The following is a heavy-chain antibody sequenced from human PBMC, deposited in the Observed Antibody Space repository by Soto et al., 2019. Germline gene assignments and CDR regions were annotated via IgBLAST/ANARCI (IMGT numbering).Heavy chain of an antibody. D-gene: IGHD6-13*01. Sequence: PSETLSLTCTVSGGSISSSSNYWGWIRQPPGKGLEWIGSIYYSGSTYYNPSLKSRVTISVDTSKNQFSLKLSSVTAADTAVYYCARLGSSWYFDYWGQGTLVTVPS. CDR1: GGSISSSSNY. V-gene: IGHV4-39*01. CDR3: ARLGSSWYFDY. CDR2: IYYSGST. J-gene: IGHJ4*02.